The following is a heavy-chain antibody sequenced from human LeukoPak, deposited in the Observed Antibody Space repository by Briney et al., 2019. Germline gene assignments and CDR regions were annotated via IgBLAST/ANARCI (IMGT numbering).Heavy chain of an antibody. CDR2: ITHSGST. CDR3: ARPSYRGAAAPVYFDY. J-gene: IGHJ4*02. V-gene: IGHV4-34*01. D-gene: IGHD6-13*01. CDR1: GVSFSGYY. Sequence: PSETLSLTCAVYGVSFSGYYWSWIRQPPGKGLEWVGEITHSGSTNYNPSLKNRVSTSLDTNTNHISQKLSTVTAADTAVYYCARPSYRGAAAPVYFDYWGQGTLVTVSS.